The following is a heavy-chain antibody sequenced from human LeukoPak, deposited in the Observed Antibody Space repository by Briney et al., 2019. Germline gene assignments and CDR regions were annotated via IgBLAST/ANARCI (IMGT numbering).Heavy chain of an antibody. Sequence: SETLSLTCAVYGGSFSGYYWSWIRQSPGKGLEWIGSIYHSGSTYYNPSLKSRVTISVDTSKNQFSLKLSSVTAADTAVYYCARPNLGLDAFDIWGQGTMVTVSS. J-gene: IGHJ3*02. CDR1: GGSFSGYY. CDR2: IYHSGST. V-gene: IGHV4-34*01. CDR3: ARPNLGLDAFDI. D-gene: IGHD7-27*01.